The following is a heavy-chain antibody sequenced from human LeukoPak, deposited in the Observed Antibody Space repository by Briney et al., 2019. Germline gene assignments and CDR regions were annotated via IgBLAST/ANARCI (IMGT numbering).Heavy chain of an antibody. V-gene: IGHV4-39*07. D-gene: IGHD3-10*01. CDR3: HDIPVGFGGSKTHYGMDV. CDR1: GGSISSSNYY. J-gene: IGHJ6*02. Sequence: SETLSLTCAVSGGSISSSNYYWVWIRQPPGKVLEWIGSIYYSGSTFYNPSLKSRVTTSVDTSKNQFSLKLSSVTAADTAVYYCHDIPVGFGGSKTHYGMDVWGQGTTVTVSS. CDR2: IYYSGST.